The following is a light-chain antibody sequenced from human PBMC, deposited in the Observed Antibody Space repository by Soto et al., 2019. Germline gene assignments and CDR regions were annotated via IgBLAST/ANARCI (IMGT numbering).Light chain of an antibody. J-gene: IGKJ1*01. CDR3: QQYTNYPWT. Sequence: DIQMTQSPSPLSASVGDRATITCRASQSISYWLSWFQQKPGKAPRLLTYEPSRVERGAPSRITGSGSGTESTLTISTLQPDDFATYYCQQYTNYPWTFGQGTRWIS. V-gene: IGKV1-5*03. CDR2: EPS. CDR1: QSISYW.